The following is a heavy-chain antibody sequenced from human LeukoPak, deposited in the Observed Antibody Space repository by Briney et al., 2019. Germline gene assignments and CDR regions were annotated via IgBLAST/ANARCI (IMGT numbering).Heavy chain of an antibody. V-gene: IGHV3-30*02. D-gene: IGHD6-19*01. Sequence: GGSLRLSCAASGFTFSRYGMHWVRQAPGKGLEWVAFIRYDGSNKYYADSVKGRFTISRDNSKNTLYLQMNSLRAEDTAVYYCAKDQQWLVNFIDYWGQGTLVTVSS. CDR2: IRYDGSNK. CDR1: GFTFSRYG. CDR3: AKDQQWLVNFIDY. J-gene: IGHJ4*02.